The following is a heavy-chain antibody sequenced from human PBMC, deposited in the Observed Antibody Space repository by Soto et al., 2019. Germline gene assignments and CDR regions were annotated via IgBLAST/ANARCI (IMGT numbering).Heavy chain of an antibody. J-gene: IGHJ6*03. V-gene: IGHV4-59*08. CDR3: ARGVAARAYYYYYMDV. CDR1: GGSISSYY. D-gene: IGHD6-6*01. Sequence: SETLSLTCTVSGGSISSYYWIWIRQPPGKGLEWIGYIYYSGSTNYNPSLKSRVTISVDTSKNQFSLKLSSVTAADTAVYYCARGVAARAYYYYYMDVWGKGTTVTVSS. CDR2: IYYSGST.